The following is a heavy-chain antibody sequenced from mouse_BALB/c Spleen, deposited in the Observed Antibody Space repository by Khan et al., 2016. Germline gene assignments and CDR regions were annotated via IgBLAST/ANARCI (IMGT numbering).Heavy chain of an antibody. CDR2: ISGGGSYT. CDR3: ARQGFAY. J-gene: IGHJ3*01. CDR1: GFTFSSYG. V-gene: IGHV5-9-2*01. Sequence: EVELVESGGGLVKPGGSLKLSCAASGFTFSSYGMSWVRQTPEKRLEWVATISGGGSYTYYPDSVKGRFTISRDNAKNNLYLQMSSLRSEDTALYYGARQGFAYWGQGTLVTVSA.